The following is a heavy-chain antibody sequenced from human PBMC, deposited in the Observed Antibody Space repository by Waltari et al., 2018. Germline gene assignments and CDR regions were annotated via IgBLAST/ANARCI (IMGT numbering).Heavy chain of an antibody. CDR3: ARGPSITIFGVVNIYYYYGMDV. Sequence: QVQLQQWGAGLLKPSETLSLTCAVYGGSFSGYYWSWIRQPPGKGLEWIGEINHSGSTNYNPSLKSRVTISVDTSKNQFSLKLSSVTAADTAVYYCARGPSITIFGVVNIYYYYGMDVWGQGTTVTVSS. J-gene: IGHJ6*02. CDR2: INHSGST. V-gene: IGHV4-34*01. CDR1: GGSFSGYY. D-gene: IGHD3-3*01.